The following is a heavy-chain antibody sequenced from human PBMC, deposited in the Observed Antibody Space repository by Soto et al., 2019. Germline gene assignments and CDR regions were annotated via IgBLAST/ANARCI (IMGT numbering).Heavy chain of an antibody. V-gene: IGHV3-23*01. J-gene: IGHJ4*02. CDR3: AKEGSMIVVVKGPYYFDF. CDR1: GFTFSSYA. CDR2: ISGSGGST. Sequence: GGSLRVSCAASGFTFSSYAMSWVRQAPGKGLEWVSAISGSGGSTYYADSVKGRFTISRDNSKNTLYLQMNSLRAEDTAVYYCAKEGSMIVVVKGPYYFDFWGQGTLVTVSS. D-gene: IGHD3-22*01.